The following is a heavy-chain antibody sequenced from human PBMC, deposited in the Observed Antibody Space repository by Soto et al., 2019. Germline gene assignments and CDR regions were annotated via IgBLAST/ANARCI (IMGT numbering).Heavy chain of an antibody. D-gene: IGHD6-19*01. V-gene: IGHV3-30*18. Sequence: PGGSLRLSCVASGFTFSSYGIHWVRQAPGKGLEWVAVISYDGSNKYYADSVKGRFTISRDNSKNTLYLQMDSLTPEDTAVYYCAKEITVAGDFDYWGHGSLVTVSS. CDR2: ISYDGSNK. CDR3: AKEITVAGDFDY. CDR1: GFTFSSYG. J-gene: IGHJ4*01.